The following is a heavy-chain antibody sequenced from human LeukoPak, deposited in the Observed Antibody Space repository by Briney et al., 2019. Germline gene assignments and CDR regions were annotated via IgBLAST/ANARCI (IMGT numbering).Heavy chain of an antibody. CDR3: AGQMMEDYYDSSGYYGPSDY. CDR2: IYYSGST. V-gene: IGHV4-59*05. Sequence: SETLSLTCTVPGGSISSYYWSWIRQPPGKGLEWIGRIYYSGSTYYNPYLKSRVTISVDTSKNQGSLELSSVTAADTAVYYCAGQMMEDYYDSSGYYGPSDYWGQGTLVTVSS. J-gene: IGHJ4*02. CDR1: GGSISSYY. D-gene: IGHD3-22*01.